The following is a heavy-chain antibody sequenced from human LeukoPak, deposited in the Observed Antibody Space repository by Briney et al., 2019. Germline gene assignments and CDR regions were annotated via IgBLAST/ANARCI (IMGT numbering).Heavy chain of an antibody. CDR3: AREAYSTYCSGGSCYVINDAFDI. CDR2: INSDGSST. V-gene: IGHV3-74*01. J-gene: IGHJ3*02. CDR1: GFTFSSYW. D-gene: IGHD2-15*01. Sequence: PGGSLRLSCAASGFTFSSYWMHWVRQAPGKGLVWVSRINSDGSSTSYADSVKGRFTISRDNAKNTLYLQMNSLRAEDTAVYYCAREAYSTYCSGGSCYVINDAFDIWGQGTMVTVSS.